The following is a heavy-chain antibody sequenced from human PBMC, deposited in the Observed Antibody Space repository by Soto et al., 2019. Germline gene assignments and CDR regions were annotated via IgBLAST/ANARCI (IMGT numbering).Heavy chain of an antibody. CDR1: GYTFTSYD. CDR3: TTDALTIYYGSGSYYNVGSKYFDY. D-gene: IGHD3-10*01. V-gene: IGHV1-8*01. CDR2: MNPNSGNT. Sequence: GASVKVSCKASGYTFTSYDINWVRQATGQGFEWMGWMNPNSGNTGYAQKFQGRVTMTRDTSITTAYMELSSLKTEDTAVYYCTTDALTIYYGSGSYYNVGSKYFDYWGQGTLVTVSS. J-gene: IGHJ4*02.